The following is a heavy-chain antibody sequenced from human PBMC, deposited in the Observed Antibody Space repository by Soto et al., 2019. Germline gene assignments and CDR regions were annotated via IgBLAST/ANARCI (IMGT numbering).Heavy chain of an antibody. J-gene: IGHJ4*02. V-gene: IGHV3-30-3*01. Sequence: QVQLVESGGGVVQPGRSLRLSCAASGFTFSSYAMHWVRQAPGKGLEWVAVISYDGSNKYYADSVKGRFTISRDNSKNTLYLQMNSLRAEDTAVYYCARDSPSPYGGNSLDYWGQGTLVTVSS. CDR1: GFTFSSYA. CDR3: ARDSPSPYGGNSLDY. CDR2: ISYDGSNK. D-gene: IGHD2-15*01.